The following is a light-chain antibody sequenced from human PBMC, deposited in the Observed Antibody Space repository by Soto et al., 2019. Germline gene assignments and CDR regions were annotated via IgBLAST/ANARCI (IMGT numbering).Light chain of an antibody. CDR1: QSVSRNY. CDR3: QQYGSAPDT. CDR2: GAS. Sequence: EIVLTQSPGTLSLSPGERATLSCRASQSVSRNYLAWYRQRPGQAPRLLIYGASSRATGIPDRFSGSGPGIDFTLTISRLEPEDFAVYYCQQYGSAPDTFGQGSKLEIK. J-gene: IGKJ2*01. V-gene: IGKV3-20*01.